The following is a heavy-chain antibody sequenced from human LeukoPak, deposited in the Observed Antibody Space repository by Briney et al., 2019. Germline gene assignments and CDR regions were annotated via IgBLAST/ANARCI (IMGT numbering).Heavy chain of an antibody. J-gene: IGHJ4*02. CDR2: ISYDGSNK. CDR1: GFTFSSCR. CDR3: ARGKLFTYYYDSSGSDLHDY. Sequence: GGSLRLSCAASGFTFSSCRMHWVRQAPGKGLEWVALISYDGSNKFYADSVKGRFTISRDNAKNSLYLQMNSLRAEDTAVYYCARGKLFTYYYDSSGSDLHDYWGQGTLVTVSS. D-gene: IGHD3-22*01. V-gene: IGHV3-30*03.